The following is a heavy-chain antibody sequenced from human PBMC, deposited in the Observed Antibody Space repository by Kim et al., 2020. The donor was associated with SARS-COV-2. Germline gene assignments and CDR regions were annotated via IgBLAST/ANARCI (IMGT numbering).Heavy chain of an antibody. J-gene: IGHJ6*02. CDR1: GFTFSSYS. CDR3: ARASPTYDSSGYYFGYYYYGMDV. D-gene: IGHD3-22*01. Sequence: GGSLRLSCAASGFTFSSYSMNWVRQAPGKGLEWVSSISSSSSYIYYADSVKGRFTISRDNAKNSLYLQMNSLRAEDTAVYYCARASPTYDSSGYYFGYYYYGMDVWGQGTTVTVSS. CDR2: ISSSSSYI. V-gene: IGHV3-21*01.